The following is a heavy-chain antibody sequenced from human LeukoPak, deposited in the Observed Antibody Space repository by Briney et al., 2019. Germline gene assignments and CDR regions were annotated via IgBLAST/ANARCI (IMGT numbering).Heavy chain of an antibody. J-gene: IGHJ4*02. CDR1: GFTFSSNG. CDR2: ISYDGTNE. Sequence: GGSLRLSCAASGFTFSSNGMHWVRQAPGKGLEWVTAISYDGTNEYFADSVKGRFSISRDNPKNTLYLQMDSLRTEDTAVYYCAKDRGYCSGGSCYDFDYWGQGALVTVSS. V-gene: IGHV3-30*18. CDR3: AKDRGYCSGGSCYDFDY. D-gene: IGHD2-15*01.